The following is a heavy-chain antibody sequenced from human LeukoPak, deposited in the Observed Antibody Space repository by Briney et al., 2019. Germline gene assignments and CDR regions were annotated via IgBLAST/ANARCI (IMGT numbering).Heavy chain of an antibody. CDR1: VGTFSSYA. Sequence: SVKVSCKASVGTFSSYAISWVRQAPGQGLEWMGGIIPIFGTANYAQKFQGRVTITADESTSTAYMELSSLRSEDTAVYYCARSSPRSYYFDYWGQGTLVTVSS. D-gene: IGHD3-10*01. CDR3: ARSSPRSYYFDY. CDR2: IIPIFGTA. V-gene: IGHV1-69*13. J-gene: IGHJ4*02.